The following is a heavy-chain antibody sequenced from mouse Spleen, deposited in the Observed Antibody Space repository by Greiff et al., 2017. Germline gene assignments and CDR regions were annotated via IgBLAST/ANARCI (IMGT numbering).Heavy chain of an antibody. J-gene: IGHJ1*01. CDR1: GFTFTDYY. CDR2: IRNKANGYTT. CDR3: ARDNYYGPHWYFDV. Sequence: EVQGVESGGGLVQPGGSLRLSCATSGFTFTDYYMSWVRQPPGKALEWLGFIRNKANGYTTEYSASVKGRFTISRDNSQSILYLQMNTLRAEDSATYYCARDNYYGPHWYFDVWGAGTTVTVSS. V-gene: IGHV7-3*02. D-gene: IGHD1-1*01.